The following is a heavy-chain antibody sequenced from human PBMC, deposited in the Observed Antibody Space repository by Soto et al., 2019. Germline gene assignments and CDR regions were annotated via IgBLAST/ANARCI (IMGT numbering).Heavy chain of an antibody. CDR3: ASMVRSSWYRAEYFQH. V-gene: IGHV3-7*01. D-gene: IGHD6-13*01. CDR1: GFTFSSYW. CDR2: IKQDGSEK. Sequence: EVQLVESGGGLVQPGGSLRLSCAASGFTFSSYWMSWVRQAPGKGLEWVANIKQDGSEKYYVDSVKGRFTISRDNAKNSLHLQMNSLRAEDTAVYYCASMVRSSWYRAEYFQHWGQGTLVTVSS. J-gene: IGHJ1*01.